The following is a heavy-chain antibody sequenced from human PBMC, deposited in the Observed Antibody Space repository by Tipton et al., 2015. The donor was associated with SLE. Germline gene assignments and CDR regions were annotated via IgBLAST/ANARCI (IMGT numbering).Heavy chain of an antibody. CDR2: IHYSGST. J-gene: IGHJ4*02. Sequence: TLSLTCTVSGGSMSNYYWSWIRQPPGKGLEWIAYIHYSGSTNYNPSLKSRVTISVDTSKNEFSVRLSSVTAADTAIYYCARGGIYHDDSGNFDYWGQGTLVTASS. CDR1: GGSMSNYY. V-gene: IGHV4-59*01. CDR3: ARGGIYHDDSGNFDY. D-gene: IGHD3-22*01.